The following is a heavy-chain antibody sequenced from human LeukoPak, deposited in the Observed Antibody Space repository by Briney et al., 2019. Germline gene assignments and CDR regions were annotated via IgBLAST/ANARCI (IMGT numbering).Heavy chain of an antibody. V-gene: IGHV3-30*02. J-gene: IGHJ3*02. D-gene: IGHD6-19*01. CDR2: IRYDGGNK. Sequence: GGSLRLSCAASGFIFSSYGMHWVRQAPGKGLEWVAFIRYDGGNKYYADSVKGRFTISRDNSKNTLYLQMNSLRAEDTAVYYCARDRSIAVAGDAFDIWGQGTMVTVSS. CDR1: GFIFSSYG. CDR3: ARDRSIAVAGDAFDI.